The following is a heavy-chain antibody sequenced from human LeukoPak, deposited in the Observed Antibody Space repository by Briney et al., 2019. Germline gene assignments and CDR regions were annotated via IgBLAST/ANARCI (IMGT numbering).Heavy chain of an antibody. CDR2: IYTSGNT. V-gene: IGHV4-4*07. J-gene: IGHJ4*02. Sequence: SETLSLTCTVSGGSISSYTWSWIRQPAGKELEWIGRIYTSGNTNSNPSLKSRVTMSVDTSKNQMSLKLSSVTAADTAVYYCAREHYFDSGSYFDCWGQGTLVTVSS. CDR3: AREHYFDSGSYFDC. D-gene: IGHD3-10*01. CDR1: GGSISSYT.